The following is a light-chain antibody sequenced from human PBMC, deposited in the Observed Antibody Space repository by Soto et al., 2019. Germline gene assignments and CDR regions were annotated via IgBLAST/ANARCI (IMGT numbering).Light chain of an antibody. CDR3: QVSDSSSGHVV. Sequence: SYELTQPPSVSVAPGKTARITCGGNNIGSKSVHWYQQKPGQAPVLVIYYDSDRPSGIPERSSGSNSVNTATLTISRVEAWDEADYYCQVSDSSSGHVVFGGGTKLTVL. CDR2: YDS. V-gene: IGLV3-21*04. J-gene: IGLJ2*01. CDR1: NIGSKS.